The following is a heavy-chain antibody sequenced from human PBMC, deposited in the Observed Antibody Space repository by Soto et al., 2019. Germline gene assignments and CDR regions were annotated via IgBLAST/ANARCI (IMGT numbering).Heavy chain of an antibody. CDR1: GFTFSSYA. J-gene: IGHJ6*02. V-gene: IGHV3-23*01. CDR3: AKDGASGSYPPYYYYGMDV. D-gene: IGHD1-26*01. CDR2: ISGSGGNA. Sequence: EVQLLESGGGLVQPGGSLRLSCAASGFTFSSYAMSWVRQAPGKGLEWVSTISGSGGNAYYADSVKGRFTISRDNSKNTRRLQMTSLRADDTAVYYCAKDGASGSYPPYYYYGMDVWGQGTTVTVSS.